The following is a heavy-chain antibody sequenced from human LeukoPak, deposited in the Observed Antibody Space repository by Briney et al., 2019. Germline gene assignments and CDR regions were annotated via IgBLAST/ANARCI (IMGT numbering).Heavy chain of an antibody. J-gene: IGHJ5*02. V-gene: IGHV4-59*08. D-gene: IGHD2-8*02. Sequence: SGTLCLTCAASGGSISSYYWNWIRQPPGKGLEWVGHITYSGGTKYNSSLQHRVTIAIDTSKNQFSLNLRSVTAADTAVYYCARRVIMSATGVPDTWRDPWGQGILVTVSS. CDR1: GGSISSYY. CDR3: ARRVIMSATGVPDTWRDP. CDR2: ITYSGGT.